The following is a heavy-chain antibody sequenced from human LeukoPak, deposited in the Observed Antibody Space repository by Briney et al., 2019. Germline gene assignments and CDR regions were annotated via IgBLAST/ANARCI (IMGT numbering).Heavy chain of an antibody. J-gene: IGHJ4*02. CDR1: AFTFNNFP. V-gene: IGHV3-30-3*01. CDR3: ARDFHYFFDY. Sequence: GGSLRLSCTASAFTFNNFPMPWVRQAPGKGLEWVTLILKDGSDAFYADSVKGRFTISRDNSENTLFLQMNSLRAEDTAIYYCARDFHYFFDYCGQGTLVTVSS. CDR2: ILKDGSDA. D-gene: IGHD3-9*01.